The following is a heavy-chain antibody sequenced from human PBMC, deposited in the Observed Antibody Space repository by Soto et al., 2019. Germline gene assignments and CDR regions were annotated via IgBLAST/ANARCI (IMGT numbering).Heavy chain of an antibody. CDR3: ARSGVAGYSYGIDY. Sequence: PSETLSLTCTVSGGSVSSGSSYWSWIRQPPGKGLEWIVYIYYSGSTNYNPSLKSRVTISVDTSKNQFSLKLSSVTAADTAVYYCARSGVAGYSYGIDYWGQGTLVTVSS. V-gene: IGHV4-61*01. D-gene: IGHD5-18*01. CDR2: IYYSGST. J-gene: IGHJ4*02. CDR1: GGSVSSGSSY.